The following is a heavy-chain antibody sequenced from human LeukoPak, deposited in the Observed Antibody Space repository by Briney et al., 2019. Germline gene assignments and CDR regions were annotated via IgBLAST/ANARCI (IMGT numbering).Heavy chain of an antibody. D-gene: IGHD2-15*01. CDR1: GYTFTGYY. CDR2: INPSSGGS. J-gene: IGHJ4*02. V-gene: IGHV1-2*02. CDR3: ASGKYCSGGTCYPGSADY. Sequence: ASVKVSCKASGYTFTGYYMHWVRQAPGQGLEWMGWINPSSGGSNFAQQFQGRVTMTTDTSISTAYMEPSRLTSDDTAVYYCASGKYCSGGTCYPGSADYWGQGTLVTVSS.